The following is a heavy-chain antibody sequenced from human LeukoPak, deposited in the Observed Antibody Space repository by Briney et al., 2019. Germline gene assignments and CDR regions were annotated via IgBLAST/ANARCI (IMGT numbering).Heavy chain of an antibody. CDR2: IYTSGST. J-gene: IGHJ1*01. D-gene: IGHD5-24*01. CDR1: GGSISRYY. CDR3: ARDRHEDGYNYLYFQH. V-gene: IGHV4-4*07. Sequence: SETLSLTCTVSGGSISRYYWSWIRQPAGKGLEWIGRIYTSGSTNYNPSLKSRVTMSVDTSKNQFSLKLSSVTAADTAVYYCARDRHEDGYNYLYFQHWGQGTLVTVSS.